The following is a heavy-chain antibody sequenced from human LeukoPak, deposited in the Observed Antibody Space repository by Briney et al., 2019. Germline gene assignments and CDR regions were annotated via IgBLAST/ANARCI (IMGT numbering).Heavy chain of an antibody. CDR3: ARGGAAAGAFDY. CDR2: IYPSGAT. V-gene: IGHV4-4*07. D-gene: IGHD6-13*01. Sequence: SETLSLTCTVSGGSTSSYYWNWIRQPAGKGLEWIGRIYPSGATNYNPSLKSRVTMSVDTSKKQFSLKLSSVTAADTAVYYCARGGAAAGAFDYWGQGTLVTVSS. J-gene: IGHJ4*02. CDR1: GGSTSSYY.